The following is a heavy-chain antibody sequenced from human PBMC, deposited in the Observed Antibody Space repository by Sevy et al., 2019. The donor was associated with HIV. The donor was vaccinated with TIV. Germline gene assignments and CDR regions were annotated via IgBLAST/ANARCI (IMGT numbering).Heavy chain of an antibody. Sequence: SETLSLTCTVSGGSISSSSYYWGWIRQPPGKGLEWIGSIYYSGSTYYNPSLKSRVTISVDTSKNQFSLKLSSVTAADTDVYYCARTYDSSVIDAFDIWGQGTMVTVSS. CDR3: ARTYDSSVIDAFDI. V-gene: IGHV4-39*01. CDR2: IYYSGST. CDR1: GGSISSSSYY. D-gene: IGHD3-22*01. J-gene: IGHJ3*02.